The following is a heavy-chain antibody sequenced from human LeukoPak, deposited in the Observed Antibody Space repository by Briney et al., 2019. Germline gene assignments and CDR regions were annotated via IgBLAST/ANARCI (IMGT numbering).Heavy chain of an antibody. CDR3: ARDPPRSGYSYGYRFDY. D-gene: IGHD5-18*01. J-gene: IGHJ4*02. V-gene: IGHV1-2*02. CDR2: INPNSGGT. Sequence: ASVKVSCKASGYTFTGYYMHWVRQAPGQGLEWMGWINPNSGGTNYAQKFQGRVTMTRDTSISTAYMELSRLRSDDTAVYYCARDPPRSGYSYGYRFDYWGQGTLVTVSS. CDR1: GYTFTGYY.